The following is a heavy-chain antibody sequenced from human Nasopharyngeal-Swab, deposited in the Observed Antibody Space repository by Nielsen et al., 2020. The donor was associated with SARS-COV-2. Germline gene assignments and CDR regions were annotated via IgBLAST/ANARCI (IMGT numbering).Heavy chain of an antibody. CDR1: GFTFNTYT. J-gene: IGHJ6*02. Sequence: GESLKISCAASGFTFNTYTMHWVRQAPGKGLEWVAVTSRDGSNKFYADSVKGRFTISRDNSKNTLYLQMNSLRAEDTAVYYCARDSGQDYDILTGYYVPLFYGMDVWGQGTTVTVSS. CDR2: TSRDGSNK. D-gene: IGHD3-9*01. V-gene: IGHV3-30*04. CDR3: ARDSGQDYDILTGYYVPLFYGMDV.